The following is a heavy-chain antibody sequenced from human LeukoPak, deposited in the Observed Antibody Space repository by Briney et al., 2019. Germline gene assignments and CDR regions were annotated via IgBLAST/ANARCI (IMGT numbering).Heavy chain of an antibody. D-gene: IGHD3-16*01. J-gene: IGHJ3*02. CDR2: ISAYNGNT. V-gene: IGHV1-18*01. CDR3: ARVSGHDYIWGTPYDAFDI. Sequence: ASVKVSCKASGYTFTSYGISWVRQAPGQGLEWMGWISAYNGNTNYAQKLQGRVTMTTDTSTSTAYMELRSLRSDDTAVYYCARVSGHDYIWGTPYDAFDIWGQGTMVTVSS. CDR1: GYTFTSYG.